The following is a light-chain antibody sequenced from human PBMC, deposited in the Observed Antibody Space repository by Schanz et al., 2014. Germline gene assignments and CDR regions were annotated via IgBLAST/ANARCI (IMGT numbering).Light chain of an antibody. CDR3: QQYGSSPLT. CDR1: QSVSSSY. CDR2: GAS. V-gene: IGKV3-20*01. J-gene: IGKJ3*01. Sequence: EIVLTQSPGTLSFSPGERATLSCRASQSVSSSYLAWYQQKPGQAPRLLIYGASNRASGIPDRFSGSGSGTDFTLSISRLDPEDFAVYYCQQYGSSPLTFGPGTKVDIK.